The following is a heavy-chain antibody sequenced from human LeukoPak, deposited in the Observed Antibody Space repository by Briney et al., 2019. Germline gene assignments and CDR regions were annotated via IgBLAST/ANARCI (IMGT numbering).Heavy chain of an antibody. J-gene: IGHJ4*02. D-gene: IGHD6-13*01. Sequence: GGSLRLPCAASGFTFSSYSMNLVRQAPGKGLEWVSSISSSSSYIYYADSVKGRFTISRDNAKNSLYLQMNSLRAEDTAVYYCARGIAAAGFDYWGQGTLVTVSS. CDR1: GFTFSSYS. V-gene: IGHV3-21*01. CDR2: ISSSSSYI. CDR3: ARGIAAAGFDY.